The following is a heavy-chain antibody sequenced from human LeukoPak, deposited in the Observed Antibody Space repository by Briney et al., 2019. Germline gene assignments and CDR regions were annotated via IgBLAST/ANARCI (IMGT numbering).Heavy chain of an antibody. CDR3: ARVFGWQQLVFDY. Sequence: GASVKVSCKASGYTFTSYAMNWVRQAPGQGLEWMGIINPSGGSTSYAQKFQGRVTMTRDMSTSTVYMELSSLRSEDTAVYYCARVFGWQQLVFDYWGQGTLVTVSS. CDR1: GYTFTSYA. V-gene: IGHV1-46*01. D-gene: IGHD6-13*01. J-gene: IGHJ4*02. CDR2: INPSGGST.